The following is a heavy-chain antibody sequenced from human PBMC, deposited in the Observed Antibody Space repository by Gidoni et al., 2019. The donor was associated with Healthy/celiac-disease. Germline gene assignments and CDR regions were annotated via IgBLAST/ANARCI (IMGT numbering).Heavy chain of an antibody. Sequence: QVQLVASGGGVVQPGRSLRLSCAASGFTFSSYGMHWVRQAPGKGLEWVAVIGYDGSNKYYADSVKGRFTISRDNSKNTLYLQMNSLRAEDTAVYYCARDRIGSIGPWGQGTLVTVSS. CDR1: GFTFSSYG. CDR3: ARDRIGSIGP. CDR2: IGYDGSNK. D-gene: IGHD1-26*01. J-gene: IGHJ5*02. V-gene: IGHV3-33*01.